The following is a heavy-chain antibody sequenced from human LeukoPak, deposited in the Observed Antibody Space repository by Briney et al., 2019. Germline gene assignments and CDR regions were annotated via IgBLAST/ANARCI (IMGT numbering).Heavy chain of an antibody. CDR1: GGSISSYS. Sequence: KTSETLSLTCTVSGGSISSYSWSWIRQPAGKGLEWIGRIYTSGSTNYNPSLKSRVTMSVDTSKNQFSLKLSSVTAADTAVYYCARAWYYYDSSGYYPFDYWGQGTLVTVSS. CDR3: ARAWYYYDSSGYYPFDY. V-gene: IGHV4-4*07. D-gene: IGHD3-22*01. J-gene: IGHJ4*02. CDR2: IYTSGST.